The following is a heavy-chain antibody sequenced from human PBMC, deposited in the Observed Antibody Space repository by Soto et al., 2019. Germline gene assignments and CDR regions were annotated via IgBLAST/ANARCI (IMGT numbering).Heavy chain of an antibody. CDR2: ISYDGSNK. V-gene: IGHV3-30*18. J-gene: IGHJ6*02. CDR3: AKGIVGATPQYFGMDV. CDR1: GFTFSSYG. D-gene: IGHD1-26*01. Sequence: GGSLRLSCAASGFTFSSYGMHWVRQAPGKGLEWVAVISYDGSNKYYADSVKGRFTISRDNAKSTLYLQMNGLRAEDTAVFYCAKGIVGATPQYFGMDVWGQGTTVTVSS.